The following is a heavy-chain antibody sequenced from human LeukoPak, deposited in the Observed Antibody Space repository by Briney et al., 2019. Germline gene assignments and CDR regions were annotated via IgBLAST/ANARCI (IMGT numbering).Heavy chain of an antibody. J-gene: IGHJ5*02. D-gene: IGHD6-19*01. CDR3: AKGAGPPWFDP. V-gene: IGHV4-61*02. CDR2: ISSTGRT. CDR1: GASISSDTYF. Sequence: SETLSLTCTVSGASISSDTYFWSWIREPAGKGLEWIGRISSTGRTDYNPSLTSRVTISVDTSKNQLSMKLSSVTAADTAVYYRAKGAGPPWFDPWGQGILVTVSS.